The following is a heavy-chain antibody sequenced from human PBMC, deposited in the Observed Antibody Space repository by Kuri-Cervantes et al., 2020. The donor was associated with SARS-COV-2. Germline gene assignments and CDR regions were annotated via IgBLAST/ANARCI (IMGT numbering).Heavy chain of an antibody. V-gene: IGHV4-4*07. CDR1: GGSISSYY. D-gene: IGHD6-13*01. CDR2: IYTSGST. CDR3: ARPAAAPTEPDAFDI. J-gene: IGHJ3*02. Sequence: GSLRLSCTVAGGSISSYYWSWIRQPAGKGLEWIGRIYTSGSTNYNPSLKSRVTMSVYTSKNQFSLKLSSVTAADTAVYYCARPAAAPTEPDAFDIWGQGTMVTVSS.